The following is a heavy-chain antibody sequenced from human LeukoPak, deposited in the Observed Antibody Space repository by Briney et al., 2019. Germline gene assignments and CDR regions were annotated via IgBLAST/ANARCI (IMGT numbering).Heavy chain of an antibody. D-gene: IGHD6-13*01. CDR3: AKGVFATPGAP. V-gene: IGHV3-23*01. Sequence: GGSLRLSCAASGFTFSDYYMSWIRQAPGKGLEWVSTITGGGGSTYYADSVKGRFTISRDNSKDTLYLLMNSLRAEDTAVYYCAKGVFATPGAPWGQGTLVTVSS. J-gene: IGHJ5*02. CDR2: ITGGGGST. CDR1: GFTFSDYY.